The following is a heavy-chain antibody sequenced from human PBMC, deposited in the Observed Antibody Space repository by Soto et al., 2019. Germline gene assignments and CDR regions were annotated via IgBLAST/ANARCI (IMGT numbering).Heavy chain of an antibody. CDR3: AKGLYSSSPHYYYYGMDV. CDR1: GFTFDDYA. CDR2: ISWNSGSI. J-gene: IGHJ6*02. Sequence: SLRLSCAASGFTFDDYAMHWVRQAPGKGPEWVSGISWNSGSIGYADSVKGRFTISRDNAKNSLYLQMNSLRAEDTALYYCAKGLYSSSPHYYYYGMDVWGQGTTVTVSS. D-gene: IGHD6-6*01. V-gene: IGHV3-9*01.